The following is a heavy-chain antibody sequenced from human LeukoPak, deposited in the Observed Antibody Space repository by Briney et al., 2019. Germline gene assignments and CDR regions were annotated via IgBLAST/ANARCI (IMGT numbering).Heavy chain of an antibody. CDR2: IWYDGSNK. J-gene: IGHJ4*02. V-gene: IGHV3-33*08. CDR1: GFTFSSYA. CDR3: ARDSGIWDIVATPDDY. D-gene: IGHD5-12*01. Sequence: GGSLRLSCAASGFTFSSYAMGWVRQAPGKGLEWVAVIWYDGSNKYYADSVKGRFTISRDNSKNTLYLQMNSLRAEDTAVYYCARDSGIWDIVATPDDYWGQGTLVTVSS.